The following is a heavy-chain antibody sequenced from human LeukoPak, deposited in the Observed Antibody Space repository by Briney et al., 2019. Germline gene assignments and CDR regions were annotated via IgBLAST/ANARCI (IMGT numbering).Heavy chain of an antibody. V-gene: IGHV4-59*01. CDR3: ASSNPYCSGGSCLRNFDY. Sequence: SETLSLTCTVSGGSISSYDWSWIRQPRGKGLECIGYIYYSYSTNYNPSLKRRVTISVDTSKDQFSLKLSAVTAADTAVYYCASSNPYCSGGSCLRNFDYWGQGTLVTVSS. D-gene: IGHD2-15*01. CDR2: IYYSYST. CDR1: GGSISSYD. J-gene: IGHJ4*02.